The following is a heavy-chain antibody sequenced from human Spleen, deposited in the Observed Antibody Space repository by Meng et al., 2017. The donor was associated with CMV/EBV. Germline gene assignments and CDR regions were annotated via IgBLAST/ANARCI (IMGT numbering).Heavy chain of an antibody. CDR2: INHSGST. V-gene: IGHV4-39*07. Sequence: SETLSLTCTVSGASISSSSYFWDWIRQPPGKGLEWIGEINHSGSTNYNPSLKSRVTISVDTSKNQFSLKLSSVTAADTAVYYCARGRTTRYYYYGMDVWGQGTTVTVSS. CDR1: GASISSSSYF. D-gene: IGHD4-11*01. J-gene: IGHJ6*02. CDR3: ARGRTTRYYYYGMDV.